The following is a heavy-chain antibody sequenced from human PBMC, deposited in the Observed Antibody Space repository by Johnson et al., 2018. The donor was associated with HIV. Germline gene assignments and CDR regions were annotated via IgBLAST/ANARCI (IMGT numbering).Heavy chain of an antibody. J-gene: IGHJ3*02. CDR2: IYSGGST. CDR3: ARVDSSGYLSLDAFEI. D-gene: IGHD3-22*01. V-gene: IGHV3-53*01. Sequence: VQLVESGGGLIQPGGSLRLSCAASGFTVSSNYMSWVRQAPGKGLAWVSVIYSGGSTYYADSVKGRFTISRDNSKNTLYLQMNSLRAEDTAVYYCARVDSSGYLSLDAFEIWGQGTMVTVSS. CDR1: GFTVSSNY.